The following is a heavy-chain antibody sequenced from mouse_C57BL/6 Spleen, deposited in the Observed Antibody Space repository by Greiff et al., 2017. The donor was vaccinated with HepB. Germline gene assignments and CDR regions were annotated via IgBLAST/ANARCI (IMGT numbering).Heavy chain of an antibody. Sequence: QVQLQQSGPELVKPGASVKISCKASGYAFSSSWMNWVKQRPGKGLEWIGRIYPGDGDTNYNGKFKGKATLTADKSSSTAYMQLSSLTSEDSAVYFWASTLDYGNAMDYWGQGTSVTVSS. CDR1: GYAFSSSW. V-gene: IGHV1-82*01. J-gene: IGHJ4*01. D-gene: IGHD1-1*01. CDR2: IYPGDGDT. CDR3: ASTLDYGNAMDY.